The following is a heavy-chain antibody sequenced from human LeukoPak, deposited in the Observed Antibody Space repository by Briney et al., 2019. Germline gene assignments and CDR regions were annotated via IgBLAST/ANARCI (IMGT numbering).Heavy chain of an antibody. D-gene: IGHD2-21*01. Sequence: PSDTLSLTCGASDGSLDIYYWMFVRQPPGKGLQWIGEITYRGSPYYHPSLENRVAISIDPSQRHVFLRLNSVTAADTAVYYCATYGGDWKFDSWGQGTLVTVSS. CDR1: DGSLDIYY. CDR2: ITYRGSP. V-gene: IGHV4-34*01. J-gene: IGHJ4*02. CDR3: ATYGGDWKFDS.